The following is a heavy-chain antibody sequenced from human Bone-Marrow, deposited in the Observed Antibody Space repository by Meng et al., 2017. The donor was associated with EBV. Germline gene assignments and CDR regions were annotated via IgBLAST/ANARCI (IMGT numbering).Heavy chain of an antibody. CDR2: ITPVFGVA. D-gene: IGHD5-12*01. V-gene: IGHV1-69*17. CDR3: VRDLWLRIGECV. J-gene: IGHJ4*02. CDR1: GASFNHCG. Sequence: GQVVEPVAEVKKPGSLGEHSVTGSGASFNHCGIIWVRQAPGQGLEWRGDITPVFGVANYAESFQGRVTISADTSTRTTYMDLSSLRSDDTAVYYCVRDLWLRIGECVWGQGTLVTVSS.